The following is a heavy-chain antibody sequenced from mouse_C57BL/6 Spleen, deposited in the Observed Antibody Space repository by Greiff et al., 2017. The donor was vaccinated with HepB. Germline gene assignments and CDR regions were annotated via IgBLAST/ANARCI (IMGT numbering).Heavy chain of an antibody. V-gene: IGHV3-6*01. J-gene: IGHJ4*01. Sequence: EVKLVESGPGLVKPSQSLSLTCSVTGYSITSGYYWNWIRQFPGNKLEWMGYISYDGSNNYNPSLKNRISITRDTSKNQFFLKLNSVTTEDTATYYCARGWTVVANYYAMDYWGQGTSVTVSS. CDR1: GYSITSGYY. D-gene: IGHD1-1*01. CDR3: ARGWTVVANYYAMDY. CDR2: ISYDGSN.